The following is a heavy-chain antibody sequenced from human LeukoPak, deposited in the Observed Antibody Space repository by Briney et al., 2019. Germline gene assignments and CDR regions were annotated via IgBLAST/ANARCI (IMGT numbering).Heavy chain of an antibody. Sequence: GGSLRLSCAASGFTFSGSATHWVRQASGKGLEWVGRIRSKANSYATAYAASVKGRFTISRDDSKNTAYLQMNSLKTEDTAVYYCTSNPYSSSWNGMDVWGKGTTVTVSS. V-gene: IGHV3-73*01. CDR2: IRSKANSYAT. J-gene: IGHJ6*04. CDR3: TSNPYSSSWNGMDV. D-gene: IGHD6-13*01. CDR1: GFTFSGSA.